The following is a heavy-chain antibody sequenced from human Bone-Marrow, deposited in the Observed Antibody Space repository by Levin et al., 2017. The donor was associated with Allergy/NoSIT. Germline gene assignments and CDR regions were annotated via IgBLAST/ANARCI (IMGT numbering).Heavy chain of an antibody. J-gene: IGHJ6*01. V-gene: IGHV1-69*13. CDR3: ARPRGHLVDSYYYALDV. CDR2: IIPIYHTT. D-gene: IGHD6-6*01. CDR1: GGTFSTSA. Sequence: SVKVSCKASGGTFSTSAVSWVRLAPGQGLEWMGGIIPIYHTTNYAQKFQGRLTITADESTSTAYMYLSSLRSEDTGLYFCARPRGHLVDSYYYALDVWGQGTTVTGSA.